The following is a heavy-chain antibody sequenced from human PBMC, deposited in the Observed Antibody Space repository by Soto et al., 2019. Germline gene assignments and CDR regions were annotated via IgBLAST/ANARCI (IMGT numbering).Heavy chain of an antibody. Sequence: QVQLVQSGAEVKKPGSSVKVSCKASGGTFNSYPISWVRQAPGQGLEWMGGIIPILGTANYAQKFQGRVTITADESTSTAYRELRSRRSEDSAVFYCSSLNLIFGDYYGRDVWAKGTTVIVSS. CDR3: SSLNLIFGDYYGRDV. CDR2: IIPILGTA. V-gene: IGHV1-69*01. D-gene: IGHD3-10*01. J-gene: IGHJ6*04. CDR1: GGTFNSYP.